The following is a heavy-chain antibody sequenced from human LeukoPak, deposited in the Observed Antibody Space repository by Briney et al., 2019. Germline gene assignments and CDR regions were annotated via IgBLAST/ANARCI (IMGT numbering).Heavy chain of an antibody. D-gene: IGHD1-26*01. V-gene: IGHV1-2*02. Sequence: ASVKVSCKASGYTLTGYYMHWVRQAPGQGLEWMGWINPNSGGTNYAQKFQGRVTMTRDTSISTAYMELSRLRSDDTAVYYCARAGRGSGSAPFDYWGQGTLVTVSS. CDR1: GYTLTGYY. CDR2: INPNSGGT. J-gene: IGHJ4*02. CDR3: ARAGRGSGSAPFDY.